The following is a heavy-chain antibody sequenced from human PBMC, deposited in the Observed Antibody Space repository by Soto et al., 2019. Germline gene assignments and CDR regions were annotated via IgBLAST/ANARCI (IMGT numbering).Heavy chain of an antibody. CDR2: MSGSSSTT. Sequence: PGGSLRLSCAPSGLTFSNYAMSWVRQAPGGGLEWVSSMSGSSSTTYYADSVRGRFTISRDRSKNTLYLQMSSLRAEDTALYYCAKNQERELPRVIDFWGQGTLVTVSS. CDR1: GLTFSNYA. CDR3: AKNQERELPRVIDF. J-gene: IGHJ4*02. V-gene: IGHV3-23*01. D-gene: IGHD1-7*01.